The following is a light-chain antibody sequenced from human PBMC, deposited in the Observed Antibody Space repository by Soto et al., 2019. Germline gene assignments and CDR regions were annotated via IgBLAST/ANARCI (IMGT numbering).Light chain of an antibody. V-gene: IGKV3-15*01. CDR1: QSVRGK. CDR2: GAS. J-gene: IGKJ1*01. CDR3: QQYNNWPQT. Sequence: EVVMTQTPATLSVSLEQRATLSCRASQSVRGKLAWYQQKPGQTPRLLIYGASTRATGIPARFSGSGSGTEFTLTISSLQSEDFAEHHCQQYNNWPQTFGQVTKVDI.